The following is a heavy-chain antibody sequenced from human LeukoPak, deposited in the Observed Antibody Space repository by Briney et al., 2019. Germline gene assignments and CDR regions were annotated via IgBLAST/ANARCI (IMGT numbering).Heavy chain of an antibody. CDR1: GDSISSYY. D-gene: IGHD5-24*01. Sequence: SETLSLTCTVSGDSISSYYCSWIRQPPGKGLEWIGYTYYSGSTSYNPSLKSRVTMSVDTSKNQFSLNLSSVTAADTAVYYCARGEMATIEDAFDIWGQGTMVTVSS. V-gene: IGHV4-59*01. CDR3: ARGEMATIEDAFDI. CDR2: TYYSGST. J-gene: IGHJ3*02.